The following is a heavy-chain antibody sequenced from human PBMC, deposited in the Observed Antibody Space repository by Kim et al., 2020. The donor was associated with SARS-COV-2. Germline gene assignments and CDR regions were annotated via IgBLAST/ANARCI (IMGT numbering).Heavy chain of an antibody. J-gene: IGHJ4*02. CDR3: AKGQSGTYGLDY. V-gene: IGHV3-23*01. D-gene: IGHD1-26*01. CDR2: ITGSGGAT. CDR1: GFTFTSYT. Sequence: GGSLRLSCAASGFTFTSYTMTWVRQAPGKGLEWVSAITGSGGATNYADSVKGRFSISRDNPKNTLFLQMNSLRAEDTAVYYCAKGQSGTYGLDYWGQGTLVTVSS.